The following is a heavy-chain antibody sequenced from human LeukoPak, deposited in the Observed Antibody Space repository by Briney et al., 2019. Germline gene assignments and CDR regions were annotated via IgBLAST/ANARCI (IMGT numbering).Heavy chain of an antibody. J-gene: IGHJ5*01. V-gene: IGHV4-61*02. CDR1: GGSISSGSYY. D-gene: IGHD3-16*01. Sequence: SETLSLTCTVSGGSISSGSYYWSWIRQPAGKGLEWIGRIYTSGSTNYNPSLKSRVTISVDTSKNQFSLKLSSVTAADTAVYYCARGRHDYGWFDYWGQGTLVTVSS. CDR2: IYTSGST. CDR3: ARGRHDYGWFDY.